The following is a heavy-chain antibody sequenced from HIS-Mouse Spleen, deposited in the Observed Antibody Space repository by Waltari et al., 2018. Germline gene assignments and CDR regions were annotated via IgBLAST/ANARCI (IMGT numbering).Heavy chain of an antibody. D-gene: IGHD6-13*01. CDR1: GGPISSSSYY. Sequence: QLQLQESGPGLVKPSETLSLTCTGSGGPISSSSYYWGWIRQPPGKGLGWIGSIYYSGSTYYNPSLKSRVTISVDTSKNQFSLKLSSVTAADTAVYYCAREIPYSSSWYDWYFDLWGRGTLVTVSS. CDR2: IYYSGST. CDR3: AREIPYSSSWYDWYFDL. V-gene: IGHV4-39*07. J-gene: IGHJ2*01.